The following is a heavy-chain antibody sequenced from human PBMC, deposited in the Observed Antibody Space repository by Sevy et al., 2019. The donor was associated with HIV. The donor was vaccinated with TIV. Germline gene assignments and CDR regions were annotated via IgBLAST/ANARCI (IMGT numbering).Heavy chain of an antibody. J-gene: IGHJ5*02. CDR1: GGSVSSGSYY. CDR2: IYYSGRT. V-gene: IGHV4-61*01. D-gene: IGHD3-3*01. CDR3: ARYIVTIFGVVIVEP. Sequence: SETLSLTCTVSGGSVSSGSYYWSWIRQPPGKGLEWIGYIYYSGRTNYNPSLKSRVTISVDTSKNQFSLKLSSVTAAETAVYYCARYIVTIFGVVIVEPWGQGTLVTFSS.